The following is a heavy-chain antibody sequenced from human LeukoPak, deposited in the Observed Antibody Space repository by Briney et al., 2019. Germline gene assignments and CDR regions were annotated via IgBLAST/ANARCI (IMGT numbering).Heavy chain of an antibody. J-gene: IGHJ4*02. CDR2: ISGSGGST. D-gene: IGHD6-13*01. CDR1: GFSFSNYA. V-gene: IGHV3-23*01. Sequence: GGSLRLSCAASGFSFSNYAMSWVRQAPGKGLEWVSGISGSGGSTYHADSVKGRFTISRDNSKSTLFLKMNSLRAEDTAVYYCAKNDRSGSTWPFDYWGQGTLVTVSS. CDR3: AKNDRSGSTWPFDY.